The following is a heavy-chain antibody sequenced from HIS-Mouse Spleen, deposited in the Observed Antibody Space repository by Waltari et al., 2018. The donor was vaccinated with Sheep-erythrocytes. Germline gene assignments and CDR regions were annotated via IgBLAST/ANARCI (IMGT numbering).Heavy chain of an antibody. D-gene: IGHD6-13*01. CDR1: GFTFSSYG. V-gene: IGHV3-30*18. CDR2: ISYDGSNK. CDR3: AKDQSSWYLDY. Sequence: QVQLVESGGGVVQPGRSLRLSCAASGFTFSSYGMHWVRQAPGKGVEWVAVISYDGSNKYYADSVKGRFTISRDNSKNTLYLQMNSLRAEDTAVYYCAKDQSSWYLDYWGQGTLVTVSS. J-gene: IGHJ4*02.